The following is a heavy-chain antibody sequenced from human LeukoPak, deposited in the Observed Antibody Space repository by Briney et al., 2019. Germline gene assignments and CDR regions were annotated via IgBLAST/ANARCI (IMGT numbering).Heavy chain of an antibody. CDR1: GGSISSGSYY. Sequence: SETLSLTCTVSGGSISSGSYYWGWIRRLPGKGLEWIGSIYYSGSTYYNPSLKSRVTISVDTSKNQLSLKLSSVTATDTAVYYCARLDYGDHDYWGQGTLVTVSS. CDR2: IYYSGST. D-gene: IGHD4-17*01. V-gene: IGHV4-39*01. CDR3: ARLDYGDHDY. J-gene: IGHJ4*02.